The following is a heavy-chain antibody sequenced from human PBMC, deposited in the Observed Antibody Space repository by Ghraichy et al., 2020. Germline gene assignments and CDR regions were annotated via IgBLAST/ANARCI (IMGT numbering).Heavy chain of an antibody. Sequence: ASVKVSCKASGYTFTSYDINWVRQATGQGLEWMGWMNPNSGNTGYAQKFQGRVTMTRNTSISTAYMELSSLRSEDTAVYYCARVRRDYDILTGYYPLLPDYWGQGTLVTVSS. CDR2: MNPNSGNT. V-gene: IGHV1-8*01. D-gene: IGHD3-9*01. CDR1: GYTFTSYD. J-gene: IGHJ4*02. CDR3: ARVRRDYDILTGYYPLLPDY.